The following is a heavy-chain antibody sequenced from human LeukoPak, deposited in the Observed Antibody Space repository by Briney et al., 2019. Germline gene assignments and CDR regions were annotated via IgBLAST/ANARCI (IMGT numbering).Heavy chain of an antibody. Sequence: PGGSPRLSCAASGFIFSTYAMNWVRQAPGKGLEWISGVSNSGVSTSYAASVKGRFTISRDNSKNMLYLQMNGLRAEDTAVYYCAKDWNPSPNWFGPWGQGTLVIVSS. J-gene: IGHJ5*02. V-gene: IGHV3-23*01. D-gene: IGHD1-1*01. CDR3: AKDWNPSPNWFGP. CDR2: VSNSGVST. CDR1: GFIFSTYA.